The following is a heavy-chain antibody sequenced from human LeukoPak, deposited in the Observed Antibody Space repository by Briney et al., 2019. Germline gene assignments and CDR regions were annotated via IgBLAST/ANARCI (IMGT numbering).Heavy chain of an antibody. CDR2: ISSSSSYI. J-gene: IGHJ4*02. Sequence: PGGSLRLSCAASGFTFSSYSMNWVRQAPGKGLEWVSSISSSSSYIYYADSVKGRFTISRDNAKNSLYLQMNSLRAEDTAVYYCARLYSSSWYLDPLPHDYWGQGTLVTVSS. CDR1: GFTFSSYS. V-gene: IGHV3-21*01. CDR3: ARLYSSSWYLDPLPHDY. D-gene: IGHD6-13*01.